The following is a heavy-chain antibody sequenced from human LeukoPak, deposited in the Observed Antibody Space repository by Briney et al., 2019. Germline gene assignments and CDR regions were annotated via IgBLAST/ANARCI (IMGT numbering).Heavy chain of an antibody. CDR3: ARGRRDLGIAVAGALRI. D-gene: IGHD6-19*01. CDR2: INHSGST. J-gene: IGHJ4*02. CDR1: GGSFSGYY. Sequence: PSETLSLTCAVYGGSFSGYYWSWIRQPPGKGLEWIGEINHSGSTNYNPSLKSRVTISVGTSKNQFSLKLSSVTAADTAVYYCARGRRDLGIAVAGALRIWGQGTLVTVSS. V-gene: IGHV4-34*01.